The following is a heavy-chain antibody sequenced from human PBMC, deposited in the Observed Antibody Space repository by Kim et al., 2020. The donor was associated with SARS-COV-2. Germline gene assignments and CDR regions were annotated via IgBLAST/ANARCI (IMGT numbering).Heavy chain of an antibody. Sequence: GGSLRLSCAASGFTVSSNSMTWVRQARGKGLEWVSIIYSGGTTDYIDSVKGRFTISRDNAKNTLLLHMRSLRVEDTAVYYCATENLRMTGFDYCGQGAPV. CDR2: IYSGGTT. CDR3: ATENLRMTGFDY. J-gene: IGHJ4*02. CDR1: GFTVSSNS. V-gene: IGHV3-53*01.